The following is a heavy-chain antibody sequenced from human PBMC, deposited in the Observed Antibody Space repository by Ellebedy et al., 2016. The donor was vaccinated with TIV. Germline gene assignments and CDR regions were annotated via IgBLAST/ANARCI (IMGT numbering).Heavy chain of an antibody. J-gene: IGHJ4*02. CDR3: VKEGDSSDWYTSPYYFDY. CDR2: ISSDGSST. Sequence: PGGSLRLSCAASGFTFSSYWMHRVRQAPGTGLVWVSRISSDGSSTYYADSVKGRFTISRDNSKNTLYLQMSSLRAEDTAVYYCVKEGDSSDWYTSPYYFDYWGQGTLVTVSS. CDR1: GFTFSSYW. V-gene: IGHV3-74*01. D-gene: IGHD6-19*01.